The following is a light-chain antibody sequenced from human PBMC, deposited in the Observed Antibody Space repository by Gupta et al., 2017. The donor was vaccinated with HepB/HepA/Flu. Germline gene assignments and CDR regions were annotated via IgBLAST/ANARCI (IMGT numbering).Light chain of an antibody. CDR3: RQDNYLPLT. Sequence: DIQMTQSPSSLSASVGDRVTFACRASQNIGNYFAWYQQKPGKAPKLVIWDAYTLHTGVPSRFSGNRSGTDYTLTINSLQPEDFATYYCRQDNYLPLTFGQGTHLEIK. J-gene: IGKJ5*01. CDR1: QNIGNY. V-gene: IGKV1D-12*01. CDR2: DAY.